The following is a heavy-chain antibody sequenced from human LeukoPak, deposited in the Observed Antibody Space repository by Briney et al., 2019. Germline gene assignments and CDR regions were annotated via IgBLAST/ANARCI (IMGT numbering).Heavy chain of an antibody. Sequence: GGSLRLSCAVSGFSISNYWMSWVRHIPGKGLEWVANINQDGSEKYYVDSVKGRFTISRDNAKNSLYLQMNSLRAEDTAVYYCARNYYDSSAYYYFDYWGQGTLVTVSS. CDR1: GFSISNYW. V-gene: IGHV3-7*04. CDR2: INQDGSEK. CDR3: ARNYYDSSAYYYFDY. D-gene: IGHD3-22*01. J-gene: IGHJ4*02.